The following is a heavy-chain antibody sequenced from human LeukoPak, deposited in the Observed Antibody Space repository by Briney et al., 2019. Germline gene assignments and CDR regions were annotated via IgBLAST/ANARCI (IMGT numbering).Heavy chain of an antibody. CDR2: VYSSGST. J-gene: IGHJ5*02. CDR1: GGSIDRYY. V-gene: IGHV4-4*07. Sequence: SETLSLTCTVSGGSIDRYYWSWIRQPAGQGLEWIGRVYSSGSTDYNPSLKSRVTMSVDTSKNRFSLNLNDVTAADTAIYYCARGGWFDPWGQGTLVTVSS. D-gene: IGHD1-26*01. CDR3: ARGGWFDP.